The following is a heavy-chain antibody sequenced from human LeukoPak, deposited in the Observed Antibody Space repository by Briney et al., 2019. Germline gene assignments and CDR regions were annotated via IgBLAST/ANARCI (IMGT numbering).Heavy chain of an antibody. V-gene: IGHV1-24*01. J-gene: IGHJ4*02. D-gene: IGHD3-22*01. CDR2: LDPGHGEK. CDR3: ATYYGGDTAFDY. CDR1: GYRLADVY. Sequence: GASVKVSCRVSGYRLADVYIHWVRQAPGPGLEWMGGLDPGHGEKLYAQKFQGRVSMTEDTSTDKAFMELSSLRSEDTAIYYCATYYGGDTAFDYWGQGTLVTVSS.